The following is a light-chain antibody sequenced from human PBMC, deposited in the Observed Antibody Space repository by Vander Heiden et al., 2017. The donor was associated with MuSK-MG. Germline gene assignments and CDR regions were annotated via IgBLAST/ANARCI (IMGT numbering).Light chain of an antibody. CDR2: AAS. CDR3: QKYNSAPRS. J-gene: IGKJ1*01. Sequence: DIQMTQSPSSLAASIGDRVTITCRASQGISNHLAWYQQKSGKVPKLLIYAASTLQSGVPSRFSDSGSGTDFTLTISSLQPEDVATYYCQKYNSAPRSFGQGTKVELK. V-gene: IGKV1-27*01. CDR1: QGISNH.